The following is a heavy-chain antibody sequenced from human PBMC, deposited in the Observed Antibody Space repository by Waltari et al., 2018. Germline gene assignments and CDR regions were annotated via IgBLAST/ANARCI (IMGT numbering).Heavy chain of an antibody. J-gene: IGHJ3*02. CDR2: VNKDGSST. Sequence: EVQLVESGGGLVQPGGSLRLSCAASGFTLSRYWMHWVRQAPGKGLVWVSRVNKDGSSTNYADYVKGRFTISRDNAKNTLYLQMNSLGAEDTAVFYCVREYCSGGSCHDAFDIWGQGTMVTVSS. CDR3: VREYCSGGSCHDAFDI. CDR1: GFTLSRYW. V-gene: IGHV3-74*01. D-gene: IGHD2-15*01.